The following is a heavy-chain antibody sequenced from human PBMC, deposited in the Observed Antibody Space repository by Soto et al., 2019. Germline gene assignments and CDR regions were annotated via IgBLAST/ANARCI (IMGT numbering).Heavy chain of an antibody. CDR2: INHSGST. D-gene: IGHD1-26*01. V-gene: IGHV4-34*01. Sequence: SETLSLTCAVYGGSFSGYHWSWIRQPPGKGLEWIGEINHSGSTNYNPSLKSRVTISVDTSKNQFSLKLSSVTAADTAVYYCARGSGSYFYWGQGTLVTVSS. J-gene: IGHJ4*02. CDR1: GGSFSGYH. CDR3: ARGSGSYFY.